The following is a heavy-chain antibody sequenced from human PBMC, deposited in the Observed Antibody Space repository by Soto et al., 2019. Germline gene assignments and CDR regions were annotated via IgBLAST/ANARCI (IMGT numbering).Heavy chain of an antibody. CDR3: TTTRPGTNVFDK. CDR1: GITFSNAW. Sequence: EVQLVESGGGLVEPGGSLRLSCAASGITFSNAWMNWVRKAPGKGLEYIGRIRSKTDGGTTEYAAPVEGRFTVSRDDSKNTLYLQMSGLKTEDTAVYYCTTTRPGTNVFDKWGQGTLVTVSS. D-gene: IGHD6-13*01. J-gene: IGHJ3*02. V-gene: IGHV3-15*01. CDR2: IRSKTDGGTT.